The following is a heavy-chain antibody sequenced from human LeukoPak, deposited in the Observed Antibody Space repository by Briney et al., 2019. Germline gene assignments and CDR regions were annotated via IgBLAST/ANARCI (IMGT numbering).Heavy chain of an antibody. V-gene: IGHV3-33*08. D-gene: IGHD3-22*01. J-gene: IGHJ4*02. Sequence: PGGSLRLSCAASGFTFSSYAMHWVRQAPGKGLEWVAVIWYDGSNKYYADSVKGRFTISRDNSKNTLYLQMNSLRAEDTAVYYCARDRGDSSGYYPLYYFDYWGQGTLVTVSS. CDR1: GFTFSSYA. CDR3: ARDRGDSSGYYPLYYFDY. CDR2: IWYDGSNK.